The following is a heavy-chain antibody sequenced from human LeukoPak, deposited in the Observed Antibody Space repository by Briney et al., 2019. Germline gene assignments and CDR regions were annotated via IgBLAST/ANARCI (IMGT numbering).Heavy chain of an antibody. D-gene: IGHD3-22*01. V-gene: IGHV1-2*02. Sequence: ASVKVSCKASGYSITDYYMYWVRQAPGQGLEWMGWINPKSGETNYAQKFQGRVTMTRDTSISTLYMEVSSLRSDDTAVYYCARSYYDSGGYPFPLDYWGQGTLVTVSS. CDR3: ARSYYDSGGYPFPLDY. CDR1: GYSITDYY. J-gene: IGHJ4*02. CDR2: INPKSGET.